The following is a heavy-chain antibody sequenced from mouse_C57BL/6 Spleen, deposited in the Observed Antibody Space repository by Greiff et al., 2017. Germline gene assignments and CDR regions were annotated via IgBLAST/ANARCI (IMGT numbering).Heavy chain of an antibody. CDR2: IYPGSGST. V-gene: IGHV1-55*01. J-gene: IGHJ4*01. CDR3: ARDGTVVAPYAMDY. CDR1: GYTFTSYW. D-gene: IGHD1-1*01. Sequence: QVQLQQPGAELVKPGASVKMSCKASGYTFTSYWITWVKQRPGQGLEWIGDIYPGSGSTNYNEKFKSKATLTVDTSSSTAYMQLSSLTSEDSAVYYCARDGTVVAPYAMDYWGQGTSVTVSS.